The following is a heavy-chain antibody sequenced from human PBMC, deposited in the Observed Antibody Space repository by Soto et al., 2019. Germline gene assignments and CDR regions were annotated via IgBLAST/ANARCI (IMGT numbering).Heavy chain of an antibody. D-gene: IGHD2-21*02. CDR2: IYPGDSEI. CDR1: GYTFTSYW. CDR3: ARAWGDSYLYCDY. Sequence: GESLKISCSVSGYTFTSYWIGWVRQLPGKGLEWMGIIYPGDSEIRYTPSFQGQVTISADKSIRTAYLHWNSLKASDTAMYYCARAWGDSYLYCDYWGQGTLGTFSS. J-gene: IGHJ4*02. V-gene: IGHV5-51*01.